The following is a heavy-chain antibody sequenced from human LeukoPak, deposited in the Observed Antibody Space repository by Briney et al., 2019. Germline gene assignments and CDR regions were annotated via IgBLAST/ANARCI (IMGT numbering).Heavy chain of an antibody. Sequence: GSLRLSCAASGFTFSNARMSWVRQAPGKGLEWVGRIKSKTDGETTDYAAPVKGRFTISRDDSKNTLYLQMNSLKTEDTAVYYCTTVDYGDFIDYWGQGTLVTVSS. CDR3: TTVDYGDFIDY. D-gene: IGHD4-17*01. V-gene: IGHV3-15*01. J-gene: IGHJ4*02. CDR1: GFTFSNAR. CDR2: IKSKTDGETT.